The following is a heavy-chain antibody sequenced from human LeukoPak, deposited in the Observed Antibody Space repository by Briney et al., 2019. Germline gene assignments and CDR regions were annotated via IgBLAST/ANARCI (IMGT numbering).Heavy chain of an antibody. V-gene: IGHV3-48*01. Sequence: PGGSLRLSCAASGFTFSTYSMNWVRQAPGKGLEWVSYISSSSSTIYYADSVKGRFTISRDNAKNSLYLQMNSLRAEDTAVYYCARDRNIVLMVYAIRNYYYGMDVWGQGTTVTVSS. D-gene: IGHD2-8*01. CDR1: GFTFSTYS. J-gene: IGHJ6*02. CDR2: ISSSSSTI. CDR3: ARDRNIVLMVYAIRNYYYGMDV.